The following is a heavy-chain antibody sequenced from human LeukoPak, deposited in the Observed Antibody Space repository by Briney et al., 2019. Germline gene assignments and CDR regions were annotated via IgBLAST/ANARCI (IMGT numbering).Heavy chain of an antibody. J-gene: IGHJ4*02. Sequence: GGSLRLSCAASGFTFSTYAMSWVRRAPGKGLEWVSIISGSSRHIYYADPVKGRFTISRDNSRNTLYLQMTSLRDEDTAGYYCAIMHGYYDGSGYWVQWGQGTLVTVSS. V-gene: IGHV3-23*01. CDR2: ISGSSRHI. D-gene: IGHD3-22*01. CDR1: GFTFSTYA. CDR3: AIMHGYYDGSGYWVQ.